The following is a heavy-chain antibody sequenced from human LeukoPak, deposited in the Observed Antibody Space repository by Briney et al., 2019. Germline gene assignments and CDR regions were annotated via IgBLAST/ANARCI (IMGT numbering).Heavy chain of an antibody. J-gene: IGHJ4*02. CDR2: IYYSGST. V-gene: IGHV4-30-2*03. CDR1: GGSISSSGYS. Sequence: SETLSLTCTVSGGSISSSGYSWTWIRQPPGKGLKWIGYIYYSGSTYYNPSLKSRVTISVDTSKNQFSLKLSSVTAADTAVYYCASRRVPAATDYWGQGTLVTVSS. CDR3: ASRRVPAATDY. D-gene: IGHD2-2*01.